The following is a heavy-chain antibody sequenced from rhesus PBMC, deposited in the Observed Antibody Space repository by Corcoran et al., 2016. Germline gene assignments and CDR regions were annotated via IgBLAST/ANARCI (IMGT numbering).Heavy chain of an antibody. CDR1: GGTISSGYYY. CDR3: ARGNFYFEL. CDR2: IYGNGGNI. J-gene: IGHJ1*01. V-gene: IGHV4S12*01. D-gene: IGHD3-3*01. Sequence: QVQLQESGPGVVKPSETLSLTCAVSGGTISSGYYYWSWIRQPPGKGLEWIGGIYGNGGNINYNPSLKSRVTISKDTSKNQFSLELNSVTATDTAVYNCARGNFYFELWGRGALVTVSS.